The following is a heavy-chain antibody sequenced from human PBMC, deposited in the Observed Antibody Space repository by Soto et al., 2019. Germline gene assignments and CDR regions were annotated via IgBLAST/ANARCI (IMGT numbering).Heavy chain of an antibody. J-gene: IGHJ6*02. Sequence: QVQLVESGGGVVQPGRSLRLSCAASGFTFSSYGMHWVRQAPGKGLEGVGVIWCDGSNKYYADSVKGRFTISRDNSKNTLYLQMNSLRAEDTAVYYCARDCRYCSSTSRINYYGMDVWGQGTTVTVSS. CDR1: GFTFSSYG. CDR2: IWCDGSNK. D-gene: IGHD2-2*01. CDR3: ARDCRYCSSTSRINYYGMDV. V-gene: IGHV3-33*01.